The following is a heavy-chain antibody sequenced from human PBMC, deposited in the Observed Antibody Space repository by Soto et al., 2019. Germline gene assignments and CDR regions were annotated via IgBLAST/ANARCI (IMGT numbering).Heavy chain of an antibody. Sequence: SETLSLTCAVSGGSFRGFYWTWIRQSPGKGLEWLGDINHVGITNYNPSLKSRVSIPVDTSKSQFSLKLSSVTAADTAVYYCARADNFIAAAGTGWFDPWGQGTLVTVSS. D-gene: IGHD6-13*01. CDR2: INHVGIT. CDR3: ARADNFIAAAGTGWFDP. CDR1: GGSFRGFY. V-gene: IGHV4-34*01. J-gene: IGHJ5*02.